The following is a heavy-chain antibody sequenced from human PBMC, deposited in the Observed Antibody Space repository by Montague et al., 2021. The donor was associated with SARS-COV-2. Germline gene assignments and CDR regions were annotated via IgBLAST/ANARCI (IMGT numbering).Heavy chain of an antibody. Sequence: SLRLSCSASGFTFSSYERNWVRQAPGKGLEWVSYISSSGSTIYYXDSMKGRFTISRDNAKNSLYLQMNSLRAEDTAVYYCARGGTYYDFWSGYYNYYYGMDVWGQGTAVTVSS. CDR3: ARGGTYYDFWSGYYNYYYGMDV. CDR1: GFTFSSYE. D-gene: IGHD3-3*01. CDR2: ISSSGSTI. J-gene: IGHJ6*02. V-gene: IGHV3-48*03.